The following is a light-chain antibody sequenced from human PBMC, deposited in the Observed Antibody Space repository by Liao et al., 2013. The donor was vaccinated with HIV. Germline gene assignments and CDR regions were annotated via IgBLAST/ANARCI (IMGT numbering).Light chain of an antibody. J-gene: IGLJ2*01. V-gene: IGLV3-1*01. CDR3: QAWDSSADVV. Sequence: SYELAQPPSVSVSPGQTASITCSGDKLGDKYAHWYQQKPGQSPVLVIFQDNTRPSGIPERFSGSNSGNSATLTITGAQAMDDADYYCQAWDSSADVVFGGGTKLTVL. CDR1: KLGDKY. CDR2: QDN.